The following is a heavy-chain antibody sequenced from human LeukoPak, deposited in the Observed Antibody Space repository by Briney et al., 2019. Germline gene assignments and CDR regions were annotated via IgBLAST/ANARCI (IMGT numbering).Heavy chain of an antibody. CDR2: ISSSNTI. CDR1: GFTFSSYE. CDR3: ARDHYYGSGSFDY. D-gene: IGHD3-10*01. Sequence: GGSLSLSCAASGFTFSSYEMNWVRQAPGKGLEWISYISSSNTIYYADSVKGRFTISRDNANNSLYLQMYSLRAEDTAVYYCARDHYYGSGSFDYWGQGTLVTVSS. J-gene: IGHJ4*02. V-gene: IGHV3-48*03.